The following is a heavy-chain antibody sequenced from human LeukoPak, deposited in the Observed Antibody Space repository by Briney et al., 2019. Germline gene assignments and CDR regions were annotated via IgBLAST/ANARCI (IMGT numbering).Heavy chain of an antibody. CDR1: GGSISSYY. D-gene: IGHD3-22*01. J-gene: IGHJ3*02. CDR3: ARRQSVYYYDSSGYNAFDI. Sequence: SETLSLTCTVSGGSISSYYWGWIRQPPGKGLEWIGYIYYSGSTNYNPSLKSRVTISVDTSKNQFSLKLSSVTAADTAVYYCARRQSVYYYDSSGYNAFDIWGQGTMVTVSS. CDR2: IYYSGST. V-gene: IGHV4-59*01.